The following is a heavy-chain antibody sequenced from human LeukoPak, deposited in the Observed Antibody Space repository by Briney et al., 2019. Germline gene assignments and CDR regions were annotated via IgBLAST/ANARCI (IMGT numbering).Heavy chain of an antibody. CDR3: ARLRSSSFYYYYMDV. Sequence: GGSLRLSCAASGFTFSDYYMSWIRQAPGKGLEWVSYISSSGSTIYYADSVKGRFTISRDNAKNSLYMQMNSLRAEDTAVYYCARLRSSSFYYYYMDVWGKGTTVTVSS. V-gene: IGHV3-11*01. J-gene: IGHJ6*03. D-gene: IGHD6-6*01. CDR1: GFTFSDYY. CDR2: ISSSGSTI.